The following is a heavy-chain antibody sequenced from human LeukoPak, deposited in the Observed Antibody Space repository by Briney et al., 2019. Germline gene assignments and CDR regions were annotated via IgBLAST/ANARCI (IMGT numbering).Heavy chain of an antibody. V-gene: IGHV4-61*02. CDR2: IYTSGST. D-gene: IGHD4-11*01. Sequence: TLSLTGTVSGGSISSGSYYWSWIRQPAGKGLEWIGRIYTSGSTNYNPSLKSRVTISVDTSKNQFSLKLSSVTAADTAVYYCVRDRATRSFAFDIWGQGTMVTVSS. CDR1: GGSISSGSYY. J-gene: IGHJ3*02. CDR3: VRDRATRSFAFDI.